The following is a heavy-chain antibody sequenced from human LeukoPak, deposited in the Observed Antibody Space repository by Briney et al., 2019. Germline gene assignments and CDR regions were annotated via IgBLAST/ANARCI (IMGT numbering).Heavy chain of an antibody. CDR2: IKNKADGGTA. V-gene: IGHV3-15*01. D-gene: IGHD2-21*01. J-gene: IGHJ4*02. CDR1: GFTFSNAW. CDR3: TTDVVVIVDFDY. Sequence: SWGSLRLSCAASGFTFSNAWMTWVRQAPGKGLEWVGRIKNKADGGTADYAAAVRGRFTISRDDSKNMMYLQMNSLKTEDTAVYFCTTDVVVIVDFDYWGQGTLVTVSS.